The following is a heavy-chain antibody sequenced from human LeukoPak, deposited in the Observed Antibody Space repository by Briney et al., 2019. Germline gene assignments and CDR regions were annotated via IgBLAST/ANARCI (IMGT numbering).Heavy chain of an antibody. D-gene: IGHD5-12*01. CDR2: ISHSGDT. CDR3: ARGRLVVAPIDL. J-gene: IGHJ2*01. CDR1: GGSISSINW. V-gene: IGHV4-4*02. Sequence: SETLSLTCAVSGGSISSINWCNWVRQSPGKGLKWIGEISHSGDTNYSPSLKSRVTISVDKSKNQFSLNLTSVTAADTAVYYCARGRLVVAPIDLWGRGTLVTVSS.